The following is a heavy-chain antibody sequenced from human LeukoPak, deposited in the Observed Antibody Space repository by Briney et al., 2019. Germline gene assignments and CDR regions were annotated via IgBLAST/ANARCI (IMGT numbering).Heavy chain of an antibody. J-gene: IGHJ4*02. Sequence: GGSLRLSCAASGFTFSSYAMSWVRQAPGQGLEWVSAISGSGGSTYYADSVKGRFTISRDNSKNTLYLQMNSLRAEDTAVYYCAKGGEYCSSTSCYRVYWGQGTLVTVSS. CDR2: ISGSGGST. CDR3: AKGGEYCSSTSCYRVY. CDR1: GFTFSSYA. V-gene: IGHV3-23*01. D-gene: IGHD2-2*01.